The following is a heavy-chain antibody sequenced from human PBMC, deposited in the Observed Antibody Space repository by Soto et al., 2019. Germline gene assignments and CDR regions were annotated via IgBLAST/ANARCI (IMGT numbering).Heavy chain of an antibody. D-gene: IGHD5-18*01. J-gene: IGHJ3*02. CDR2: ISSSSSTI. CDR3: ARTSGYSYGPKGWVVDM. V-gene: IGHV3-48*02. CDR1: GLTFSSYS. Sequence: GGSLRLSCAASGLTFSSYSMNWVRQAPGKGLEWVSYISSSSSTIYYADSVKGRFTISRDNAKNSLYLQMNSLRDEDTAVYYCARTSGYSYGPKGWVVDMWGQGTMVTVSS.